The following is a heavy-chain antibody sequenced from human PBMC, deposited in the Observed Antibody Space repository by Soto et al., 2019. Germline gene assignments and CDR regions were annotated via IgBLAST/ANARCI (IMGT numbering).Heavy chain of an antibody. CDR2: IYYGGIT. D-gene: IGHD3-10*01. V-gene: IGHV4-31*03. CDR3: ARGIWVRGIIGFNWFDP. J-gene: IGHJ5*02. Sequence: QVQLQESGPGLVKPSQTLSLTCSVSGGSITSGGYYWNWIRQHPGKGLEWLGYIYYGGITYYNPSLMCRITIFVDTSKNQFSRKLSSATAAGTAMYYCARGIWVRGIIGFNWFDPWGQGTLVTVSS. CDR1: GGSITSGGYY.